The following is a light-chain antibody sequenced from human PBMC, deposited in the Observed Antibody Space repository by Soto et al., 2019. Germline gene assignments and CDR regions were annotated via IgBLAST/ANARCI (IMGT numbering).Light chain of an antibody. V-gene: IGKV3-11*01. CDR1: QSVEHY. Sequence: EIVLTQSPATLSLSPGERATLSCRASQSVEHYLAWYQQKPGQAPRLLIYEASTRATGIPARFSGSGSGTDFTLTICSLEPDDFAAYYCQHRHIWPLIFGGGTKVEIK. CDR2: EAS. CDR3: QHRHIWPLI. J-gene: IGKJ4*01.